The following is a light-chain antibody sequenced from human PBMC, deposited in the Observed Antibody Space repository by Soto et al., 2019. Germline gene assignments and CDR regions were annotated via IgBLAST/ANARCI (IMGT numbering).Light chain of an antibody. CDR3: QQYSSCPIT. V-gene: IGKV3-20*01. J-gene: IGKJ4*01. CDR2: GAS. CDR1: QSISSSY. Sequence: EIVLTQSAATLSLSTGESATLSCRASQSISSSYLAWYQQKPGQAPRLLIYGASSRATGIPDRFSGSVSGTDFNLTISSLQSEDFAVYYCQQYSSCPITFGGGTKVDIK.